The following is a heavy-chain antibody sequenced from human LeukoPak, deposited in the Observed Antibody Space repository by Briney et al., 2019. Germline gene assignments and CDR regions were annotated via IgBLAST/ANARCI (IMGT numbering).Heavy chain of an antibody. CDR1: GGSISSSSYY. Sequence: SETLSLTCTVSGGSISSSSYYWGWIRQPPGKGLEWIGSIYYSGSTYYNPSLKSRVTISVDTSKNQFSLKLSSVTAADTAVYYCARARDGATMIVVVDYFGYWGQGTLVTVSS. CDR2: IYYSGST. D-gene: IGHD3-22*01. V-gene: IGHV4-39*01. J-gene: IGHJ4*02. CDR3: ARARDGATMIVVVDYFGY.